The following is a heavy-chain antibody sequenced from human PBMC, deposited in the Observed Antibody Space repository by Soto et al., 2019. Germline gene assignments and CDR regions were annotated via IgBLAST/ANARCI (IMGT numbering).Heavy chain of an antibody. J-gene: IGHJ4*02. D-gene: IGHD6-19*01. CDR1: GFTFSSFS. V-gene: IGHV3-23*01. CDR2: ISGSGGTT. CDR3: AKYGRDSSAWKADY. Sequence: EVALQESGGHLVQPGGSLRLSCAASGFTFSSFSMTWVRQAPGKGLEWVSAISGSGGTTYYADSVKDRFTISRDNSKSTLFLQMHSLRAEDTAVYYCAKYGRDSSAWKADYWGQGTLVTVSS.